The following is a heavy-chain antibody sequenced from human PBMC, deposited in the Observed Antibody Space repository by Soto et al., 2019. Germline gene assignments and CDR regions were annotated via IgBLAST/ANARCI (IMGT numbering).Heavy chain of an antibody. CDR3: ARDSSSWYGRGPNWFDP. CDR1: GFTFSSYG. CDR2: IWYDGSNK. V-gene: IGHV3-33*01. J-gene: IGHJ5*02. Sequence: QVQLVESGGGVVQPGRSLRLSCAASGFTFSSYGMHWVRQAPGKGLEWVAVIWYDGSNKYYADSVKGRFTISRDNSKNTLYLQMNSLRAEDTAVYYCARDSSSWYGRGPNWFDPWGQGTLVTVSS. D-gene: IGHD6-13*01.